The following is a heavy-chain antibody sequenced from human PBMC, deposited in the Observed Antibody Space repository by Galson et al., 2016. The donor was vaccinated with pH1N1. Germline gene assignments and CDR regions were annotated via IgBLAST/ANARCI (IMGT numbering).Heavy chain of an antibody. CDR3: ARTPTSVVTVYSPFDV. V-gene: IGHV1-69*13. CDR1: EGTFTSST. J-gene: IGHJ6*02. Sequence: PVKVSCKVSEGTFTSSTITWVRHAPGQGLEWVGDIIPIFGTTTYALKFQGRVTLTADGSLHTAFMELSGLTSQDTAVYYCARTPTSVVTVYSPFDVWGQGTTVTVSS. D-gene: IGHD4-23*01. CDR2: IIPIFGTT.